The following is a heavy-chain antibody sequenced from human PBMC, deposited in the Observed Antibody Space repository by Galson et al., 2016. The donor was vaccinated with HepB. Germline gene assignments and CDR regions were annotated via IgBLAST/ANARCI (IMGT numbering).Heavy chain of an antibody. Sequence: SLRLSCAASGFSFSLYGMHWVRQAPGKGLVWVSRMNSDGIRTSHADSVAGRFTISRDNAKNTLYLQMNSLRVEDTAVYFCARGGYSDTWYDYYGMDVWGQGTTVTVSS. CDR2: MNSDGIRT. CDR3: ARGGYSDTWYDYYGMDV. J-gene: IGHJ6*02. CDR1: GFSFSLYG. D-gene: IGHD1-26*01. V-gene: IGHV3-74*01.